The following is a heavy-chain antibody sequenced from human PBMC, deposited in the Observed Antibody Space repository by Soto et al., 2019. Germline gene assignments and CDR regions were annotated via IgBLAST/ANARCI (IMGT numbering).Heavy chain of an antibody. CDR2: IYPSGTS. V-gene: IGHV4-30-2*04. Sequence: PGKGLEWIGYIYPSGTSYYNPSLKSRVTISVDTSKNQFSLKLSSVTAADTAVYYCASSYYGSGSYYNYFDYWGQGTLVTVSS. D-gene: IGHD3-10*01. CDR3: ASSYYGSGSYYNYFDY. J-gene: IGHJ4*02.